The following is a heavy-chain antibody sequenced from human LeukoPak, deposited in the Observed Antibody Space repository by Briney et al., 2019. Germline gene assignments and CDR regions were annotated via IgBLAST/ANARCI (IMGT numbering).Heavy chain of an antibody. CDR3: AKDFGKSSSWFDY. CDR2: ISWNSGSI. D-gene: IGHD6-13*01. J-gene: IGHJ5*01. Sequence: PGGSLSLSCAASGFTFDDYAMHWVRQAPGKGLKWVSGISWNSGSIGYGDSVKGRFTISRDNAKNSLYLQINSLRAEDTALYYCAKDFGKSSSWFDYWGQGVLVTVSS. V-gene: IGHV3-9*01. CDR1: GFTFDDYA.